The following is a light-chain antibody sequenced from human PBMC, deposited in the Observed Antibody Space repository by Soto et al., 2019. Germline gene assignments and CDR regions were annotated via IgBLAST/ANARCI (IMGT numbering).Light chain of an antibody. CDR3: QQYGTSPWA. CDR1: QSVSSN. J-gene: IGKJ1*01. Sequence: EIVMTQSPATLSVSPGERATLSCRTSQSVSSNLAWYQQKPGQAPRLLIYGASTRATGIPARFSGSGSVTEFTLTISSLQSEDFAVYYCQQYGTSPWAFGQGTKVEIK. V-gene: IGKV3-15*01. CDR2: GAS.